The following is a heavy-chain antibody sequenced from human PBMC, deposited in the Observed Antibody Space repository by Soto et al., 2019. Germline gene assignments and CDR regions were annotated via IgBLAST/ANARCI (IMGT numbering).Heavy chain of an antibody. CDR2: VSIRGGST. D-gene: IGHD3-3*01. Sequence: EEQLLESGGGLVQPGGSLRLSCAATGFTFRNYDMSWVRQAPGEGLEWVSSVSIRGGSTDYTDSVRGRFTVSRDDSKNIVYLQMHILKAEDTALYYCAKEIFGVAGRAFHIWGHGTMVTVSS. V-gene: IGHV3-23*01. CDR1: GFTFRNYD. J-gene: IGHJ3*02. CDR3: AKEIFGVAGRAFHI.